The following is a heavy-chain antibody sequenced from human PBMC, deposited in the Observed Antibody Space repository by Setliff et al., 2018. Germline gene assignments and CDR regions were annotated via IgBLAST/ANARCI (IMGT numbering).Heavy chain of an antibody. CDR3: ARDVQGGGHPEN. J-gene: IGHJ4*02. CDR2: ISSSGSTI. Sequence: GGSLRLSCAASGFTFSSYEMNWVRQAPGKGLEWLSYISSSGSTIFYADSVKGRFTISRDNSKNTLYLQMSSLRAEDTAVYYCARDVQGGGHPENWGQGTLVTVSS. CDR1: GFTFSSYE. V-gene: IGHV3-48*03. D-gene: IGHD2-15*01.